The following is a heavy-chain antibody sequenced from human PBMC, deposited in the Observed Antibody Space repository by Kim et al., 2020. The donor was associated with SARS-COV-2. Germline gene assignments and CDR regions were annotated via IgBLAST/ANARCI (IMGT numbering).Heavy chain of an antibody. Sequence: DYALSVKSRITINPAPSNNQFSLQLNSVTPEDTAVYYCARTTVTERYFDSWGQGTLVTVSS. V-gene: IGHV6-1*01. CDR3: ARTTVTERYFDS. J-gene: IGHJ4*02. D-gene: IGHD4-4*01.